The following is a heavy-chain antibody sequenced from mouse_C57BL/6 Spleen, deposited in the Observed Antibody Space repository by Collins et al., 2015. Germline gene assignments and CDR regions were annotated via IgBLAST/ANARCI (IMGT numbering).Heavy chain of an antibody. J-gene: IGHJ2*01. CDR2: ISGGGGNT. Sequence: SGFTFSSYTMSWVRQTPEKRLEWVATISGGGGNTYYPDSVKGRFTISRDNAKNTLYLQMSSLRSEDTALYYCARQGSSFYFDYWGQGTTLTVSS. D-gene: IGHD1-1*01. CDR1: GFTFSSYT. V-gene: IGHV5-9*01. CDR3: ARQGSSFYFDY.